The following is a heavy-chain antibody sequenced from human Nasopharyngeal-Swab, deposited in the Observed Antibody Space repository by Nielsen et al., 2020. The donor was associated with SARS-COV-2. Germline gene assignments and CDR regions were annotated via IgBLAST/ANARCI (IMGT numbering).Heavy chain of an antibody. D-gene: IGHD6-19*01. CDR1: GFTFSSYG. J-gene: IGHJ4*02. CDR2: ISYDGSNK. CDR3: AKDPKTYSSGWFPGY. Sequence: WGSLILSCAASGFTFSSYGMHWVRQAPAKGLERVAVISYDGSNKYYADSVKGRFTISRDNSKNTLYLQMNSLRAEDTAVYYCAKDPKTYSSGWFPGYWGQGTLVTVSS. V-gene: IGHV3-30*18.